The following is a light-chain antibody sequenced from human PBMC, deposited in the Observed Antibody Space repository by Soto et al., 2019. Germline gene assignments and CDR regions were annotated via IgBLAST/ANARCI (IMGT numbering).Light chain of an antibody. CDR1: QSISSW. V-gene: IGKV1-5*03. Sequence: EIKMTQSPSTLSASVGDRVTITCRASQSISSWLAWYQQKPGKAPKLLIYKASSLESGVPSRFSGSGSGTEFTLTISSLQPDDVSTYYCQQYNSYPYTFGQGTKLEIK. CDR3: QQYNSYPYT. J-gene: IGKJ2*01. CDR2: KAS.